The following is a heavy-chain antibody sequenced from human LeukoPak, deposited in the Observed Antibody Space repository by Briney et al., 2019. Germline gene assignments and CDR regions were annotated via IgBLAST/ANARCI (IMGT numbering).Heavy chain of an antibody. Sequence: TPSQTLSLTCTVSGGSISSGGYYWSWIRQHPGKGLEWIGYIYYSGSTYYNPSLKSRVTISVDTSKNQFSLKLSSVTAADTAVYYCARSYYDILTGYSLWGQGTLVTVSS. CDR3: ARSYYDILTGYSL. D-gene: IGHD3-9*01. CDR2: IYYSGST. J-gene: IGHJ4*02. CDR1: GGSISSGGYY. V-gene: IGHV4-31*03.